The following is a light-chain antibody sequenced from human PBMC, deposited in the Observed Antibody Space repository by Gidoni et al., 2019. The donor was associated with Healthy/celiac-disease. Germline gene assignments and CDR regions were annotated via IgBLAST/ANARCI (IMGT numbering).Light chain of an antibody. CDR3: QQYGSSPT. CDR2: GAS. J-gene: IGKJ4*01. CDR1: QSVSSSY. Sequence: IVLTQSPGTLSLSPGERATLSCRASQSVSSSYLAWYQQTPGQAPRLLIYGASSRATGIPDRFSGSGSGTDFTLTISRLEPEDFAVYYCQQYGSSPTFGGGTKVEIK. V-gene: IGKV3-20*01.